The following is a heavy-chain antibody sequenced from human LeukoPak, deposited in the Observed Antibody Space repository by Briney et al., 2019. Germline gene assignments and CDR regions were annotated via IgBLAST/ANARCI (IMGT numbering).Heavy chain of an antibody. CDR3: LAGGN. CDR2: ISWNSGSI. Sequence: SLRLSCAASGFTFDDYAMHWVRQAPGKGLEWVSGISWNSGSIGYADSVKGRFTISRDNAKNSLYLQMNSLRVEDTAVYYCLAGGNWGQGTLVTVSS. V-gene: IGHV3-9*01. CDR1: GFTFDDYA. D-gene: IGHD3-16*01. J-gene: IGHJ4*02.